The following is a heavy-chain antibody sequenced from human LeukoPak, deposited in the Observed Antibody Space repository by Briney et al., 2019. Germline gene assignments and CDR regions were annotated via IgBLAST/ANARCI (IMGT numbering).Heavy chain of an antibody. CDR2: IKQDGSGK. J-gene: IGHJ4*02. CDR3: ARVQWELRGVGSYFDY. Sequence: GGSLRLSCAASGFTFSSYWMSWVRQAPGKGLEWVANIKQDGSGKYSVDSVKGRFTISRDNAKNSLYLQMNSLRAEDTAVYYCARVQWELRGVGSYFDYWGQGTLVTVSS. V-gene: IGHV3-7*01. CDR1: GFTFSSYW. D-gene: IGHD1-26*01.